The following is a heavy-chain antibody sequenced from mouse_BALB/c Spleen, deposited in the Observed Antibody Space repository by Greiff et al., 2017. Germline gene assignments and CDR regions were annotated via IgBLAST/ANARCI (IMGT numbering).Heavy chain of an antibody. V-gene: IGHV1S135*01. CDR2: IDPYNGGT. CDR1: GYSFTDYN. Sequence: EVKLQESGPELVKPGASVKVSCKASGYSFTDYNMYWVKQSHGKSLEWIGYIDPYNGGTSYNQKFKGKATLTVDKSSSTAFMHLNSLTSEDSAVYYCARWGITTVVARQYYYAMDYWGQGTSVTVSS. CDR3: ARWGITTVVARQYYYAMDY. J-gene: IGHJ4*01. D-gene: IGHD1-1*01.